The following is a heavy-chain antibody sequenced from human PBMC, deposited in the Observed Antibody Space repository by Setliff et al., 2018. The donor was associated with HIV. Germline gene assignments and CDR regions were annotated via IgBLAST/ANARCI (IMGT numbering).Heavy chain of an antibody. CDR2: IYITGDT. CDR3: ASRSGYYPYHFDY. J-gene: IGHJ4*02. CDR1: GGSISSGGYY. V-gene: IGHV4-61*10. Sequence: SETLSLTCTVSGGSISSGGYYWSWIRQSAGKGLEWIGHIYITGDTDYNPSLKSRVTISVDTSKNQFSLKLNSVTTADTAVYYCASRSGYYPYHFDYWGQGTLVTVSS. D-gene: IGHD3-22*01.